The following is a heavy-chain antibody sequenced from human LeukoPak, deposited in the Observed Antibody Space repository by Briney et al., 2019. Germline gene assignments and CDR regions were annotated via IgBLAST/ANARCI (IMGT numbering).Heavy chain of an antibody. CDR1: GFTFSSYA. CDR3: ARAPTSSYKGNYDY. Sequence: GGSLRLSCAGSGFTFSSYAMHWVRQAPGRGLEWVAFMSYDGRNEYYGDSVKSRFTISRDNSKNTLYLQMNFLRADDTAVYFCARAPTSSYKGNYDYWGQGTLVTVSS. V-gene: IGHV3-30*04. D-gene: IGHD2-2*02. CDR2: MSYDGRNE. J-gene: IGHJ4*02.